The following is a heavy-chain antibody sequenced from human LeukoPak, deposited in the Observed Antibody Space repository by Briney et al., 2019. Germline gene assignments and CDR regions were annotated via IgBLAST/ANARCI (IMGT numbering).Heavy chain of an antibody. Sequence: GGSLRLSCAASGFTFSRYYMAWVRQTPGKGLEWVSGISGNGLKTFYADSVKGRFTISRDNSKKTVDLEMNNLRVEDSAIFYCAKIVVPAAFYFYGMDVWGPGTTVTVSS. CDR1: GFTFSRYY. J-gene: IGHJ6*02. CDR2: ISGNGLKT. CDR3: AKIVVPAAFYFYGMDV. D-gene: IGHD2-2*01. V-gene: IGHV3-23*01.